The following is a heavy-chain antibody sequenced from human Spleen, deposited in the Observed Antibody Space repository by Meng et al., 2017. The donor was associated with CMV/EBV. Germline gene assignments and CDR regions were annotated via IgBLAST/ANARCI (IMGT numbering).Heavy chain of an antibody. CDR3: ARGQYCSSTSCYGGDYYGMDV. D-gene: IGHD2-2*01. J-gene: IGHJ6*02. CDR2: INPNSGGT. Sequence: ASVKVSCKASGYTFTSYYMHWVRQAPGQGLEWMGWINPNSGGTKYAQKFQGRVTMTRDTSISTAHMELSRLTSDDTAVYYCARGQYCSSTSCYGGDYYGMDVWGQGTTVTVSS. CDR1: GYTFTSYY. V-gene: IGHV1-2*02.